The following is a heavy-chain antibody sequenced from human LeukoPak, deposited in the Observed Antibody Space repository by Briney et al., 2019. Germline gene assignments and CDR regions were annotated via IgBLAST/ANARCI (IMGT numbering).Heavy chain of an antibody. CDR3: AKLLLVRILLSHAFDI. CDR1: GFTFSSYA. Sequence: GGSLRLSCAASGFTFSSYAMSWVRQAPGKGLEWVSAITGSGGSTYYADSVKGRFTISRDNSKNTLYLQMNRLRAEDTAVYYCAKLLLVRILLSHAFDIWGQGTMVTVSS. CDR2: ITGSGGST. V-gene: IGHV3-23*01. D-gene: IGHD3-9*01. J-gene: IGHJ3*02.